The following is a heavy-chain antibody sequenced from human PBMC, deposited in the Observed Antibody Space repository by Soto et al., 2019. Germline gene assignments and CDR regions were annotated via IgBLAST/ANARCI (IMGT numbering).Heavy chain of an antibody. V-gene: IGHV3-23*01. J-gene: IGHJ4*02. D-gene: IGHD1-26*01. CDR1: GFTFSSYA. CDR2: ISGSGGST. CDR3: ARRGSGSYYDY. Sequence: EVQLLESGGGLVQPGGSLRLSCAASGFTFSSYAMRWVRQAPVKGLEWVSAISGSGGSTYYADSVKGRFTTSRDKSKNTLYLQMNSLRAEDTAVYYCARRGSGSYYDYWGQGTLVTVSS.